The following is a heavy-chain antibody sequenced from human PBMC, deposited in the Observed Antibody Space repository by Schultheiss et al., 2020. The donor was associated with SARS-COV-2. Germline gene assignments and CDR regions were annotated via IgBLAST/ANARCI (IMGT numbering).Heavy chain of an antibody. Sequence: SETLSLTCTVSGGSISSGEYSWSWIRQPPGKGLEWIGSIYHSGSTNYNPSLKSRVTISVDKSKNQFSLKLSSVTAADTAVYYCAREWDSSSSQYYYYGMDVWGQGTTVTVSS. D-gene: IGHD6-6*01. CDR3: AREWDSSSSQYYYYGMDV. CDR1: GGSISSGEYS. J-gene: IGHJ6*02. CDR2: IYHSGST. V-gene: IGHV4-39*07.